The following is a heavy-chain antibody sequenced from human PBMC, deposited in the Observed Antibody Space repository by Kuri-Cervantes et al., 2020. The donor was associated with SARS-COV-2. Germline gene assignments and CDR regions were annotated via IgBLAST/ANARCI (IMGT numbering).Heavy chain of an antibody. J-gene: IGHJ3*02. CDR2: ISYDGSNK. Sequence: GESLKISCAASGFTFSSYAMHWVRQAPGKGLEWVAVISYDGSNKYYADSVKGRFTISRDNSKNTLYLRMNSLRAEDTAVYYCARDRVVEAFDIWGQGTMVTVSS. V-gene: IGHV3-30-3*01. CDR1: GFTFSSYA. CDR3: ARDRVVEAFDI. D-gene: IGHD2-15*01.